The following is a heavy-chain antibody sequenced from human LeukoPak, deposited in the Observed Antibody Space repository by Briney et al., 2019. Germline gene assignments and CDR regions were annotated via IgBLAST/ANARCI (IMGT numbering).Heavy chain of an antibody. CDR1: GFTFSNYG. CDR3: SKDLTSDFGGDLDP. J-gene: IGHJ5*02. CDR2: ISFDGSQK. Sequence: GGSLRLSRAASGFTFSNYGMHWVRQAPGKGLEGGALISFDGSQKYYADSVKGRFTISRDNSKSTAYLQMNSLRVEDAAVYYCSKDLTSDFGGDLDPWGQGTLVTVSS. V-gene: IGHV3-30*02. D-gene: IGHD3-10*01.